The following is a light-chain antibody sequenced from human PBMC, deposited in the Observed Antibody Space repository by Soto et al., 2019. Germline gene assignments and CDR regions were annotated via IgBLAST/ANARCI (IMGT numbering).Light chain of an antibody. Sequence: ESVLTQSPATLSLSPGERATLSCRASQSLTNSFIAWYQQKPGQAPRLLIYGASSRATGIPDRFSGSGSGTDFALTISRLEPEDFAVYYCQQYGSSSWTFGQGTKV. CDR2: GAS. J-gene: IGKJ1*01. CDR3: QQYGSSSWT. CDR1: QSLTNSF. V-gene: IGKV3-20*01.